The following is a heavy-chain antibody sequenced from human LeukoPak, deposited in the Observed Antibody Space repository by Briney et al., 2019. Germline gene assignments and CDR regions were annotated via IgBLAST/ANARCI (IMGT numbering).Heavy chain of an antibody. CDR2: ISSSSSYT. Sequence: GGSLRLSCAASGFTFSDYYMSWIRPAPGKGLEWVSYISSSSSYTKFADSVKGRSTTSKNNTKNSLYLQMNSMRAEDTAVYYCARGRGGSDHGGQGTLVTVSS. V-gene: IGHV3-11*05. CDR3: ARGRGGSDH. D-gene: IGHD2-15*01. J-gene: IGHJ1*01. CDR1: GFTFSDYY.